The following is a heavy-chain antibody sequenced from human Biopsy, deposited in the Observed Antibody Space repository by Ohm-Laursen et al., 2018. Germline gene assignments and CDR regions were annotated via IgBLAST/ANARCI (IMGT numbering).Heavy chain of an antibody. CDR3: ARRGSGGRSFDY. V-gene: IGHV4-38-2*01. J-gene: IGHJ4*02. CDR1: GFSISSGFH. Sequence: TLSLTCGVSGFSISSGFHWAWIRQPPGKGLEWIGFISNSGNTNHNPSLKSRVTISVDTSKNQISLKLDSVTVADTAVFYCARRGSGGRSFDYWGQGSLVTVSS. D-gene: IGHD2-15*01. CDR2: ISNSGNT.